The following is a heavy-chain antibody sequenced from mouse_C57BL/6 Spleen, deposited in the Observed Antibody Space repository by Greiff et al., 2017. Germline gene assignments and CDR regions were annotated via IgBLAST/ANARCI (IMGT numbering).Heavy chain of an antibody. CDR2: INPNNGGT. Sequence: EVQLVESGPELVKPGASVKIPCKASGYTFTDYNMDWVKQSHGKSLEWIGDINPNNGGTIYNQKFKGKATLTVDKSSSTAYMELRSLTSEDTAVYYCARRNYYGNAWFAYWGQGTLVTVSA. CDR1: GYTFTDYN. D-gene: IGHD2-1*01. J-gene: IGHJ3*01. V-gene: IGHV1-18*01. CDR3: ARRNYYGNAWFAY.